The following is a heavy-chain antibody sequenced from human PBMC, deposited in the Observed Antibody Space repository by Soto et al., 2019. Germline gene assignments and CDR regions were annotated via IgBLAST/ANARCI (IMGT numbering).Heavy chain of an antibody. CDR2: IYHTGAA. CDR3: AREVISPATSDAFDI. J-gene: IGHJ3*02. Sequence: QVQLQESGPGLVKPSQTLSVTCTVSGGSLSSDNFFWSWVRQHPEMGLEWVGYIYHTGAAYYNPSLKSRLTISLDTSKNRFSLSLISVTAADTAVYYCAREVISPATSDAFDIWGQGTMVTVSS. CDR1: GGSLSSDNFF. V-gene: IGHV4-31*03. D-gene: IGHD1-26*01.